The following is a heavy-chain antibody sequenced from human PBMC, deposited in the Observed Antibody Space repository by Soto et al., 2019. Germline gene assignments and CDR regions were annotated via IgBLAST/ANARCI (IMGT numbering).Heavy chain of an antibody. CDR2: IIPILGIA. CDR3: ASVRGATLGY. D-gene: IGHD3-10*01. J-gene: IGHJ4*02. CDR1: GGTFTSYT. Sequence: QVQLVQSGAEVTKPGSSVKVSCKASGGTFTSYTISCVRQSPGQGLEWMGRIIPILGIANYAKKFQGRVTITADKSTRTAYMVLSSLRSEDTAVYYGASVRGATLGYWGQGTLVTVSS. V-gene: IGHV1-69*02.